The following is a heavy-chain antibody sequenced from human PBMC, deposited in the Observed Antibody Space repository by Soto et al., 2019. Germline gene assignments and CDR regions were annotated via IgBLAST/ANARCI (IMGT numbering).Heavy chain of an antibody. CDR2: ISPNTGDT. CDR1: GYSFVSYG. V-gene: IGHV1-18*01. Sequence: ASVKVSCKASGYSFVSYGLTWVRQAPGQGLEWMGWISPNTGDTNYAQKFQGRVTMTTDTSTSTLYMELRSLRSDDTAVYYCARVVVVTAANYFDPWGQGTXVTVSS. J-gene: IGHJ5*02. CDR3: ARVVVVTAANYFDP. D-gene: IGHD2-2*01.